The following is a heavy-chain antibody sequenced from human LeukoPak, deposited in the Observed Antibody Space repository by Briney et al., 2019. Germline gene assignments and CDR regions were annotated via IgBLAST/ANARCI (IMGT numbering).Heavy chain of an antibody. CDR2: IYYSGST. CDR1: GGSISSGDYY. J-gene: IGHJ4*02. V-gene: IGHV4-30-4*01. D-gene: IGHD3-9*01. Sequence: SETLSLTCTVSGGSISSGDYYWSWIRQPPGKGLEWIGYIYYSGSTYYNPSLKSRVTISVDTSKNQFSLKLSSVPAADTAVYYCASIRYFDWLRFDYWGQGTLVTVSS. CDR3: ASIRYFDWLRFDY.